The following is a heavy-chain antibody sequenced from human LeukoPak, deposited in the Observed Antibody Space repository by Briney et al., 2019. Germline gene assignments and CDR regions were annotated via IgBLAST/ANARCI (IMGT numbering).Heavy chain of an antibody. D-gene: IGHD3-22*01. V-gene: IGHV1-18*01. CDR1: GYTFTSYG. Sequence: ASVKVSCKASGYTFTSYGISWVRQAPGQGLEWMGWISAYNGNTNYAQKLQGRVTMTTDTSTSTAYMELRSLRSDDTAVYYCARTSTYYYDSRRAFDIWGQGTMVTVS. J-gene: IGHJ3*02. CDR2: ISAYNGNT. CDR3: ARTSTYYYDSRRAFDI.